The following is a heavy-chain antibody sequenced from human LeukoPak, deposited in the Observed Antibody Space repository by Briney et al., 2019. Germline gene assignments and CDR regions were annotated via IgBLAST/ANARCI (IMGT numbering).Heavy chain of an antibody. J-gene: IGHJ6*02. CDR2: ISSSSSYI. Sequence: GGSLRLSCAASGFTFSSYSMNWVRQAPGKGLEWVSSISSSSSYIYYADSVKGRFTTSRDNAKNSLYLQMNSLRAEDTAVYYCARDGRSSSVDYYYYYGMDVWGQGTTVTVSS. D-gene: IGHD6-6*01. CDR3: ARDGRSSSVDYYYYYGMDV. V-gene: IGHV3-21*01. CDR1: GFTFSSYS.